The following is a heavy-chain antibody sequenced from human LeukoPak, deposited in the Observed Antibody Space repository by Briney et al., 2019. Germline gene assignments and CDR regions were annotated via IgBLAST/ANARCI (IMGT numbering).Heavy chain of an antibody. Sequence: GGSLRLSCAASGFTFSSYAMSWVRQAPGKGLEWVSAISGSGGSTYYADSVKGRFTISRDNSKNTLYLQMNSLRAEDTAVYYCAKVQQGSGWYGVLFDYWGQGTLVTVSS. D-gene: IGHD6-19*01. CDR1: GFTFSSYA. V-gene: IGHV3-23*01. CDR3: AKVQQGSGWYGVLFDY. CDR2: ISGSGGST. J-gene: IGHJ4*02.